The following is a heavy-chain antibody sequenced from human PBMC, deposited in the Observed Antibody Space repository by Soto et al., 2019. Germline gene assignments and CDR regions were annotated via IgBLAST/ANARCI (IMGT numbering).Heavy chain of an antibody. Sequence: ASVKVSCKVSGYTLNELSMHWVRQAPGTGLEWMGGFDPEDGETIYAQKFQGRVTMTEDTSTDTAYMELSSLRSEYSAVYYCATFLPVVGASKDYYCMDVWGQGTTVTVSS. CDR2: FDPEDGET. CDR1: GYTLNELS. V-gene: IGHV1-24*01. D-gene: IGHD1-26*01. CDR3: ATFLPVVGASKDYYCMDV. J-gene: IGHJ6*02.